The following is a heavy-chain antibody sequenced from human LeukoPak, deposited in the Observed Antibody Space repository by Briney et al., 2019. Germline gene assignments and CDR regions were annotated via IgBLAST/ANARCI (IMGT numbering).Heavy chain of an antibody. CDR2: INHSGST. CDR1: GGSFSGYY. CDR3: ARGRSSIAVAGTPYYYYCMDV. D-gene: IGHD6-19*01. V-gene: IGHV4-34*01. J-gene: IGHJ6*03. Sequence: SETLSLTCAVNGGSFSGYYWSWIRQPPGKGLEWIGEINHSGSTNYNPSLKSRVTISVDTSKNQFSLKVRSVTAADRAVNYCARGRSSIAVAGTPYYYYCMDVWGKGTTVTVSS.